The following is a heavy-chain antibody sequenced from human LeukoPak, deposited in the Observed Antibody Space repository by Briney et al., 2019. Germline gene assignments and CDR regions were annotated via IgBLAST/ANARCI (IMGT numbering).Heavy chain of an antibody. J-gene: IGHJ4*02. Sequence: GGSLRLSCAASGFTFSSYSMNWVRQAPGKGLEWVSSISSSSNYIYYADSVKGRFTISRDTSKNTVSLQMNSLRAEDTAVYYCAGDKATGGWYEFDYWGQGTLVTVSS. V-gene: IGHV3-21*04. CDR3: AGDKATGGWYEFDY. D-gene: IGHD6-19*01. CDR1: GFTFSSYS. CDR2: ISSSSNYI.